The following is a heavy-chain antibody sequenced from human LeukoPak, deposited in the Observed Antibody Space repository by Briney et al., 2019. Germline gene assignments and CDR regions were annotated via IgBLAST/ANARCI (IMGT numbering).Heavy chain of an antibody. CDR1: GGSISSTSSY. D-gene: IGHD1-26*01. V-gene: IGHV4-39*01. CDR3: ARLNYYGFDY. J-gene: IGHJ4*02. CDR2: IYYSGST. Sequence: SETLSLTCTVSGGSISSTSSYWGWIRQPSGKGLEWIATIYYSGSTYYNASLKSRITIAVDTSKGQFSLKLSSVTAADTAVYYCARLNYYGFDYWGQGTLVTFSS.